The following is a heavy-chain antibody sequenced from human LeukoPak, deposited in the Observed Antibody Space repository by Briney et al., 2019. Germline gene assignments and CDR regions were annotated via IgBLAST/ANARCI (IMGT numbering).Heavy chain of an antibody. D-gene: IGHD1-7*01. CDR1: GFTFSSYW. Sequence: GGSLRLSCAASGFTFSSYWMHWVRQAPGKGLVWVSRINSDGSSTGYADSVKGRFTISRDNAKNTLYLQMNSLRAEDTAVYYCAREDWNYPLGVDVWGKGTTVTVSS. V-gene: IGHV3-74*01. CDR3: AREDWNYPLGVDV. J-gene: IGHJ6*04. CDR2: INSDGSST.